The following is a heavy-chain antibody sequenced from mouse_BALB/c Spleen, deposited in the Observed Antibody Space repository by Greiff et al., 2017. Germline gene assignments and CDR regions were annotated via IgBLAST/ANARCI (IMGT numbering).Heavy chain of an antibody. Sequence: EVKLQESGPGLVKPSQSLSLTCSVSGYSITSGYYWKWIRQFPGNILEWMCYKSYDGSNNYNPPLKNRISITRDTSKNQFCLKLNSVTTEDTATYYYAREGILQGFDYWGQGTTLTVSS. CDR3: AREGILQGFDY. CDR2: KSYDGSN. V-gene: IGHV3-6*02. J-gene: IGHJ2*01. CDR1: GYSITSGYY. D-gene: IGHD1-1*01.